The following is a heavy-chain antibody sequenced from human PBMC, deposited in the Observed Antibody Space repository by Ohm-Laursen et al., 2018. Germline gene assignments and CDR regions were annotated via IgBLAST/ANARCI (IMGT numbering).Heavy chain of an antibody. Sequence: GTLSLTCTVSGGSIGSYYWSWIRQPPGKGLEWIGYIYYSGSTNYNPSLKSRVTISVDTSKNQFSLKLSSVTAAYTAVYYCAAGYSSSWHYFDYWGQGTLVTVSS. CDR3: AAGYSSSWHYFDY. CDR1: GGSIGSYY. D-gene: IGHD6-13*01. CDR2: IYYSGST. V-gene: IGHV4-59*01. J-gene: IGHJ4*02.